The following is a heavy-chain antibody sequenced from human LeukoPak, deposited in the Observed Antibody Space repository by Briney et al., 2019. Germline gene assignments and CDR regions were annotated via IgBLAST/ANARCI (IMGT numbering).Heavy chain of an antibody. V-gene: IGHV1-8*01. CDR3: ARNDYGGHDAFDI. D-gene: IGHD4-17*01. CDR2: MNPNSGNT. CDR1: GYTFTSYD. Sequence: ASVKVSCKASGYTFTSYDINWVRQAAGQGLEWVGWMNPNSGNTGYVQKFQGRVTMTRSTSINTAYMELSSLRSEDTAVYYCARNDYGGHDAFDIWGQGTMVIVSS. J-gene: IGHJ3*02.